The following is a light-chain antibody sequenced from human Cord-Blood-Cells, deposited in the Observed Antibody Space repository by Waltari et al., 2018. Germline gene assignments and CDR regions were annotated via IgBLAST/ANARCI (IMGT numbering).Light chain of an antibody. V-gene: IGLV5-45*01. CDR3: MKSDGSAGL. CDR2: YNSDSEK. J-gene: IGLJ3*02. Sequence: QAVLTQPASLSASPGPSASLTCTLRSGINVGTSRITWSDTKPGRPPLVLLRYNSDSEKQQGSAVPIRFSGSKEASANAGMLLVCGFQSEDDANYCSMKSDGSAGLFCGGSKLSV. CDR1: SGINVGTSR.